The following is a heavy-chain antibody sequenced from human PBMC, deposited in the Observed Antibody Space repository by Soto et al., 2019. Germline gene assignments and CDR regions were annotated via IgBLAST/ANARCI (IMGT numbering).Heavy chain of an antibody. D-gene: IGHD5-18*01. CDR2: IYYSGST. CDR1: GGSISSGGYY. J-gene: IGHJ4*02. CDR3: ARNSYGPVYFDY. Sequence: QVQLQESGPGLVKPSQTLSLTCTVSGGSISSGGYYWSWIRQHPGKGLEWIGYIYYSGSTYYNPSLKRRVTISVDTSKNQFSLKLSSVTAADTAVYYCARNSYGPVYFDYWGQGTLVTVSS. V-gene: IGHV4-31*03.